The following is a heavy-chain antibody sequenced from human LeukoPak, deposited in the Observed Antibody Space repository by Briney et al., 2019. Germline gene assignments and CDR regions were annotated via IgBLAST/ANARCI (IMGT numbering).Heavy chain of an antibody. CDR1: GFTFSNAW. J-gene: IGHJ3*02. Sequence: GGSLRLSCAASGFTFSNAWMSWVRQAPGKGLEWVGRIKSKSAGGKTDYTAPMKGRFTISRDDSKNTLYLQMNSLRAEDTAVYYCAKPPYYYGSGTSRVAFDIWGQGTMVTVSS. V-gene: IGHV3-15*01. D-gene: IGHD3-10*01. CDR3: AKPPYYYGSGTSRVAFDI. CDR2: IKSKSAGGKT.